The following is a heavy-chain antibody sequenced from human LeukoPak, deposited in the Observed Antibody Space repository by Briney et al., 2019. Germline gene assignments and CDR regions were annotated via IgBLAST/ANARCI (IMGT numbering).Heavy chain of an antibody. Sequence: SETLSLTCTVSGGSISSYYWSWIRQPAGKGLGWIGYIYYSGSTNYNPSLKSRVTISVDTSKSQFSLKLSSVTAAATAVYYCPREGVDCSSTSCSHWFDPWGQGTLVTVSP. J-gene: IGHJ5*02. D-gene: IGHD2-2*01. CDR1: GGSISSYY. CDR3: PREGVDCSSTSCSHWFDP. V-gene: IGHV4-59*01. CDR2: IYYSGST.